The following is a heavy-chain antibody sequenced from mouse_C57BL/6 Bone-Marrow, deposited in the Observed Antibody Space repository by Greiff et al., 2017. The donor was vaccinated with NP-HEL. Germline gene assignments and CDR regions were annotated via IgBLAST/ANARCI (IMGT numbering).Heavy chain of an antibody. CDR2: FYPGSGSI. CDR1: GYTFTEYT. V-gene: IGHV1-62-2*01. Sequence: QVQLQQSGAELVKPGASVKLSCKASGYTFTEYTIHWVKQRSGQGLEWIGWFYPGSGSIKYNEKFKDKATLTADKSSSTVYMELSRLTSEDSAVYFCARHEDQYYGSSYQAWFAYWGQGTLVTVSA. CDR3: ARHEDQYYGSSYQAWFAY. D-gene: IGHD1-1*01. J-gene: IGHJ3*01.